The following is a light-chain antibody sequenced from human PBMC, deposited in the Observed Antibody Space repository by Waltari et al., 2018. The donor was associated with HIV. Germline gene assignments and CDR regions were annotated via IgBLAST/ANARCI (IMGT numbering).Light chain of an antibody. CDR2: EVN. J-gene: IGLJ2*01. CDR1: SSDVGGYNY. V-gene: IGLV2-8*01. Sequence: QSALTPPPSASGSPGQSVTISCTGTSSDVGGYNYVSWYQQHPGKAPKLMIYEVNKRPSGVPDRFSGSKSGNTASLTVSGLQAEDEADYYCSSYAGSNNRVFGGGTKLTVL. CDR3: SSYAGSNNRV.